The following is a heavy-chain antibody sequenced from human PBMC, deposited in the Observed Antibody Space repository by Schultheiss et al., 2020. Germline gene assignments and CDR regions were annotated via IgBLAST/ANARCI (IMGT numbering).Heavy chain of an antibody. D-gene: IGHD4-17*01. CDR3: ARAATVTNYFDY. CDR1: GYTFTGYY. Sequence: ASVKVSCKASGYTFTGYYMHWVRQAPGQGLEWMGWINPNSGGTNYAQKFQGRVTMTRDTSISTAYMELSRLRSEDTAVYYCARAATVTNYFDYWGQGTLVTVSS. V-gene: IGHV1-2*02. CDR2: INPNSGGT. J-gene: IGHJ4*02.